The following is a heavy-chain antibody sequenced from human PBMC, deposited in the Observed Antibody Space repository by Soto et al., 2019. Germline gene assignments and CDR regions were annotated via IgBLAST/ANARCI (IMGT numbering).Heavy chain of an antibody. V-gene: IGHV3-21*01. D-gene: IGHD3-3*01. J-gene: IGHJ3*02. CDR3: ARDQCDYYDFWSGPDAFDI. CDR2: ISSSSSYI. Sequence: GGSLRLSCAASGFTFSSYSMNWVRQAPGQGLEWVSSISSSSSYIYYADSVKGRFTISRDNAKNSLYLQMNSLRAEDTAVYYCARDQCDYYDFWSGPDAFDIWGQGTMVTVSS. CDR1: GFTFSSYS.